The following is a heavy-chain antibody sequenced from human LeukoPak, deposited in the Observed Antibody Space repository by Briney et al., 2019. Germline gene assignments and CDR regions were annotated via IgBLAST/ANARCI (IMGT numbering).Heavy chain of an antibody. D-gene: IGHD3-16*01. J-gene: IGHJ5*02. CDR3: ARDSAVWGSLNWFDP. Sequence: ASVKVSCKASGYTFTSYAMNWVRQAPGQGLEWMGWINTNTGNPTYAQGFTGRFVFSLDTSASTAYLQISSLKAEDTAVYYCARDSAVWGSLNWFDPWGQGTLVTVSS. CDR1: GYTFTSYA. V-gene: IGHV7-4-1*02. CDR2: INTNTGNP.